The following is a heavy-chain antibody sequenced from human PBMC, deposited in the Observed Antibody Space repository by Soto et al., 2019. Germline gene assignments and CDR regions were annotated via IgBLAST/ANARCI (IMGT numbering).Heavy chain of an antibody. V-gene: IGHV4-39*01. CDR1: GGSISSSSYY. CDR2: IYYSGST. Sequence: SETLSLTCTVSGGSISSSSYYWGWIRQPPGKGLEWIGSIYYSGSTYYNPSLKSRVTISVDTSKNQFSLKLSSVTAADTAVYYCARHPTRPYDSSGYYYDIFDYWGQGTLVTVSS. CDR3: ARHPTRPYDSSGYYYDIFDY. D-gene: IGHD3-22*01. J-gene: IGHJ4*02.